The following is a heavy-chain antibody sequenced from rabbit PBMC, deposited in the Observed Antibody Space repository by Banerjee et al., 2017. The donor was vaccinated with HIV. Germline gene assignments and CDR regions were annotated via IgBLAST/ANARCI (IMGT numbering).Heavy chain of an antibody. CDR1: GFSFSSSYW. CDR3: ARDLAGVIGWNFNL. J-gene: IGHJ4*01. CDR2: IYAGSSGYT. D-gene: IGHD4-1*01. Sequence: QSLEESGGDLVKPGASLTLTCTASGFSFSSSYWICWVRQAPGKGLEWIACIYAGSSGYTYYASWAKGRFTISKTSSTTVTLQMTSLTAADTATHFCARDLAGVIGWNFNLWGPGPLVTVS. V-gene: IGHV1S40*01.